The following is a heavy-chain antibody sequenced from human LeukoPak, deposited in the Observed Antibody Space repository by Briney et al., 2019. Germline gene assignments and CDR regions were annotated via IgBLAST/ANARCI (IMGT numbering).Heavy chain of an antibody. V-gene: IGHV3-9*03. CDR3: AKTRGKYGSGTYFDS. CDR1: GFTFDDYT. CDR2: ITWNSVVS. J-gene: IGHJ4*02. D-gene: IGHD3-10*01. Sequence: GGSLRLSCAASGFTFDDYTIHWGRQAPGKSLEWVSGITWNSVVSGYADSVKGRFTISRDNAMSSLYLQMNSLRAEDMALYDCAKTRGKYGSGTYFDSWGQGTLVTVSS.